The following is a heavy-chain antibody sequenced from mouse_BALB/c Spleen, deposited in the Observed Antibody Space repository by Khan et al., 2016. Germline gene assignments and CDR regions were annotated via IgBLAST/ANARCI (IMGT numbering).Heavy chain of an antibody. J-gene: IGHJ1*01. CDR3: TRGDYFGNSWYFDV. CDR2: IHSSGST. V-gene: IGHV3-1*02. D-gene: IGHD1-1*01. Sequence: EVQLQESGPDLVKPSQSLSLTCTVTGYSITSIYSWHWIRQFPGNKLEWMDYIHSSGSTNYNPSLKSRISITRDTSKNQFFLQLNSVTIDDTATYYCTRGDYFGNSWYFDVWGAGTTVTVSS. CDR1: GYSITSIYS.